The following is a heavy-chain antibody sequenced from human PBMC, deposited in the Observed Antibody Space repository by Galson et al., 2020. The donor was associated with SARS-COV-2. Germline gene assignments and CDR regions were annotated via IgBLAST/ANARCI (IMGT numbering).Heavy chain of an antibody. D-gene: IGHD7-27*01. J-gene: IGHJ4*02. CDR2: IHTSGST. V-gene: IGHV4-61*02. Sequence: TLSLTCSVSGGSISSGSYYWSWIRQPAGKGLEWIGRIHTSGSTTYNPSLKSRVTISIDTSKNQFSLNLSSVTAADTAVYYCARDRFWGYLDYWGQGTLDTVSS. CDR1: GGSISSGSYY. CDR3: ARDRFWGYLDY.